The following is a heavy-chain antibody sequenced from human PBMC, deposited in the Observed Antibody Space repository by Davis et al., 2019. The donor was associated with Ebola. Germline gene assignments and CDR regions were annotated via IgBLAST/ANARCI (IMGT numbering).Heavy chain of an antibody. D-gene: IGHD1-26*01. CDR2: INSDGSST. V-gene: IGHV3-74*01. CDR3: AVGATTAY. CDR1: GFTFSSSW. J-gene: IGHJ4*02. Sequence: GESLKISCAASGFTFSSSWMHWVRQAPGKGLVWVSRINSDGSSTSYADSVKGRFTISRDNAKNTLYLQMNSLRAEDTAVYYCAVGATTAYWGQGTLVTVSS.